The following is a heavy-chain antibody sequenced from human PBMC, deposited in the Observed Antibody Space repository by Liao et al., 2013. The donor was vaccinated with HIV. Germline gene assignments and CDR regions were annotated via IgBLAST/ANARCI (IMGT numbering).Heavy chain of an antibody. V-gene: IGHV4-59*11. CDR1: GGSISNHF. D-gene: IGHD7-27*01. CDR2: IYYSGTT. Sequence: QVQLEESGPRAVRPAETLSLNCTVSGGSISNHFWSWIRQSPGKGLEWIGYIYYSGTTNYNPSLKSRVSISVDTSKTRFSLRLDSVTAADTAVYYCARDGQLGSWYFDLWGRGTLVTVSS. J-gene: IGHJ2*01. CDR3: ARDGQLGSWYFDL.